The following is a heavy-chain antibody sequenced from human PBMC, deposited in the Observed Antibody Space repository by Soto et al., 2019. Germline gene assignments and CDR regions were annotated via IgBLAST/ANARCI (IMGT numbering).Heavy chain of an antibody. J-gene: IGHJ5*02. CDR3: ARGDIVVVPAGGYWFDP. V-gene: IGHV4-30-4*01. D-gene: IGHD2-2*01. Sequence: KTSETLSLTCTVSGGSISSGDYYWSWIRQPPGKGLEWIGYIYYSGSTYYNPSLKSRVTISVDTSKNQFSLKLSSVTAADTAVYYCARGDIVVVPAGGYWFDPWGQGTLVTVSS. CDR1: GGSISSGDYY. CDR2: IYYSGST.